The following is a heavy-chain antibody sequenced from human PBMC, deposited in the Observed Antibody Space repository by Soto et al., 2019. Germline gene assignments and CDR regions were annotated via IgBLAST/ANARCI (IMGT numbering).Heavy chain of an antibody. CDR3: AKGFSYSVIDY. J-gene: IGHJ4*02. V-gene: IGHV3-30*18. CDR1: GFTFSTYG. D-gene: IGHD5-18*01. Sequence: QVQLVESGGVVVQPGRSLRLSCAASGFTFSTYGMHWVRQAPGKGLEWVAVISYDGSNKYYADSVKGRFTISRDNSKNTLYLQMSSLRAEDTAVYYCAKGFSYSVIDYWGQGTLVTGSS. CDR2: ISYDGSNK.